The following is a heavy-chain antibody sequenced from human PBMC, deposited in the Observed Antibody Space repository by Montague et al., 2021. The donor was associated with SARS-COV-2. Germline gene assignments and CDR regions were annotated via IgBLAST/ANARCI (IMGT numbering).Heavy chain of an antibody. D-gene: IGHD1-1*01. CDR1: SGSLRNYY. J-gene: IGHJ2*01. Sequence: SETLSLTCAVNSGSLRNYYWSWIRQPPGKGLEWIGEIRLPGGTNYDPSLKGRVTISLDTSNNHVSLNLNPVTTADTAVYFCARAGSQRFFEFWGRGTLVTVSS. V-gene: IGHV4-34*01. CDR2: IRLPGGT. CDR3: ARAGSQRFFEF.